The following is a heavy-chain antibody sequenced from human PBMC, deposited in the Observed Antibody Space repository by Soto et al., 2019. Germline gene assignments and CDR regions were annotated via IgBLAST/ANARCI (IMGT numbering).Heavy chain of an antibody. Sequence: ASVKVSCRASQYPFPGYGIPWARQAPGQWLEWMGWINAANGATKYSPQLQGRVTITRDTSASTAYMELSSLRSEDTAGYYCVRRHVSATGIDWFDPWGQGTLVTVSS. D-gene: IGHD6-13*01. V-gene: IGHV1-3*01. CDR1: QYPFPGYG. J-gene: IGHJ5*02. CDR3: VRRHVSATGIDWFDP. CDR2: INAANGAT.